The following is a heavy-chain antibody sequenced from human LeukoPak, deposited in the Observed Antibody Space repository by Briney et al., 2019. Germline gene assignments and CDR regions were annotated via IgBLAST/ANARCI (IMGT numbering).Heavy chain of an antibody. Sequence: GASVKVSCKASGGTFISYAISWVRQAPGQGLEWMGGITPIFGTANYAQKFQGRVTITTDESTSTAYMELSSLRSEDTAVYYCARVTAARPRGLGRLATFDYWGQGTLVTVSS. CDR2: ITPIFGTA. D-gene: IGHD6-6*01. V-gene: IGHV1-69*05. CDR3: ARVTAARPRGLGRLATFDY. CDR1: GGTFISYA. J-gene: IGHJ4*02.